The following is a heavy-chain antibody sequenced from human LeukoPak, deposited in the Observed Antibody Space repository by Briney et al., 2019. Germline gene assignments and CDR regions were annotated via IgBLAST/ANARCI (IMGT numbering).Heavy chain of an antibody. V-gene: IGHV1-2*02. CDR1: GYTFTGYY. CDR2: INPNSGGT. J-gene: IGHJ5*02. Sequence: ASVKLSCKASGYTFTGYYMHWVRQAPGQGLEWMGWINPNSGGTNYAQKFQGRVTMTRDTSISTAYMELSRLRSDDMAVYYCARDIPYYDILTGYYPWGQGTLVTVSS. D-gene: IGHD3-9*01. CDR3: ARDIPYYDILTGYYP.